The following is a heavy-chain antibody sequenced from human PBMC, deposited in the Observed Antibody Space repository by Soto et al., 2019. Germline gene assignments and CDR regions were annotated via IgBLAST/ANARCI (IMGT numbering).Heavy chain of an antibody. CDR1: GGFISSYY. Sequence: ARLSLPCTVSGGFISSYYWSGIRQPAGQGLEWIGRIYTSGSTNYNPSLKSRVTMSVDTSKNQFSLKLSSVTAADTAVYYGARVRRSSNYYVMDVCGQGPPGTGSS. CDR2: IYTSGST. J-gene: IGHJ6*02. V-gene: IGHV4-4*07. CDR3: ARVRRSSNYYVMDV.